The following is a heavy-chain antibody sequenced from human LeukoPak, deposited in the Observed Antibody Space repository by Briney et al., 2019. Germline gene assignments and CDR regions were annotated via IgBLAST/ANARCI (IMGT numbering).Heavy chain of an antibody. V-gene: IGHV4-34*01. CDR2: INHSGST. CDR1: GGSFSGYY. Sequence: SETLSLTCAVYGGSFSGYYWGWIRQPPGKGLEWIGEINHSGSTNYNPSLKSRVTISVDTSKNQFSLELSSVTAADTAVYYCARVRGWMATIEEFYFDYWGQGTLVTVSS. J-gene: IGHJ4*02. CDR3: ARVRGWMATIEEFYFDY. D-gene: IGHD5-24*01.